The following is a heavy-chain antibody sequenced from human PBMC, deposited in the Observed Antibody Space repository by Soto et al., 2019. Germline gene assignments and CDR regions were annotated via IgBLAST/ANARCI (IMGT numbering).Heavy chain of an antibody. J-gene: IGHJ4*02. V-gene: IGHV4-4*02. CDR3: AQLRGATLVDY. CDR1: GASIISTSSGDW. CDR2: IHHRGST. Sequence: QVQLQESGPGLVKPSGTLSLTCTVSGASIISTSSGDWWSWVRQPPGKGLEWIGEIHHRGSTNYNPSLKSRVTMSVDKSKNQFSLRLLSVTAADTDGYYCAQLRGATLVDYWGQGTLGTVSS. D-gene: IGHD1-26*01.